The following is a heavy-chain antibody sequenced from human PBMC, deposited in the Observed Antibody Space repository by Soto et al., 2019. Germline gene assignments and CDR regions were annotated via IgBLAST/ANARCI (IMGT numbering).Heavy chain of an antibody. CDR3: ARHYWGYDSSGYYGY. J-gene: IGHJ4*02. D-gene: IGHD3-22*01. Sequence: SETLSLTCTVSGGSISSYYWSWIRQPPGKGLEWIGYIYYSGSTYYNPSLKSRVTISADPSKNQFSLKLSSVTAADTAVFRARHYWGYDSSGYYGYWGQGTLVTVSS. CDR1: GGSISSYY. V-gene: IGHV4-59*08. CDR2: IYYSGST.